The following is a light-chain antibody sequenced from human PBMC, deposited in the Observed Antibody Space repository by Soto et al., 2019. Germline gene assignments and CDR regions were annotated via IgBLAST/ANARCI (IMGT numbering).Light chain of an antibody. V-gene: IGKV1-8*01. CDR1: QGISSY. CDR2: AAS. CDR3: QQYGVSRT. J-gene: IGKJ1*01. Sequence: AIRMTQSPSSLSASTGDRVTITCRASQGISSYLAWYQQKPGKAPKLLIYAASTLQSGVPSRFSGSGSGTDFTLTISCLQSEDFAVYYCQQYGVSRTFGQGTKVEV.